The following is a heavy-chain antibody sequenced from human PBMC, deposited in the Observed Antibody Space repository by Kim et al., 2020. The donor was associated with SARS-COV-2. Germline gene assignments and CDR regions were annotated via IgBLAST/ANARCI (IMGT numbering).Heavy chain of an antibody. Sequence: GGSLRLSCAASGFTFDDYGMSWVRQAPGKGLEWVSGINWNGGSTGYADSVKGRFTISRDNAKNSLYLQMNSLRAEDTALYHCVLRFLEWSHENYGMDVWGQGTTVTVSS. V-gene: IGHV3-20*01. CDR3: VLRFLEWSHENYGMDV. CDR2: INWNGGST. D-gene: IGHD3-3*01. J-gene: IGHJ6*02. CDR1: GFTFDDYG.